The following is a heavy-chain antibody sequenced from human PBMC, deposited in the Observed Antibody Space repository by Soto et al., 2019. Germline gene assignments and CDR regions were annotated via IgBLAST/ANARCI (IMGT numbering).Heavy chain of an antibody. D-gene: IGHD4-4*01. V-gene: IGHV1-3*01. CDR1: GYTFTSYA. CDR2: INAGNGNT. J-gene: IGHJ6*02. Sequence: GASVKVSCKASGYTFTSYAMHWVRQAPGQRLEWMGWINAGNGNTKYSQKFQGRVTITRDTSASTAYMELSSLRSEDTAVYYCARGPDPFYSNYDYYYGTDVWGQGTTVTGSS. CDR3: ARGPDPFYSNYDYYYGTDV.